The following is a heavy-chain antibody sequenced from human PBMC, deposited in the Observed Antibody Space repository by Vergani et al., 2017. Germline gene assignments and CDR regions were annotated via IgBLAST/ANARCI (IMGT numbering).Heavy chain of an antibody. Sequence: QVQLQESGPGLVKPSQTLSLTCTVSGGSISSSSYYWGWIRQPPGKGLEWIGSIYYSGSTYYNPSLKSRVTISVDTAKNQFSLKLSSVTAADTAVYYCARVQSSGSAPYWGQGTLVTVSS. J-gene: IGHJ4*02. CDR1: GGSISSSSYY. V-gene: IGHV4-39*07. CDR2: IYYSGST. CDR3: ARVQSSGSAPY. D-gene: IGHD3-22*01.